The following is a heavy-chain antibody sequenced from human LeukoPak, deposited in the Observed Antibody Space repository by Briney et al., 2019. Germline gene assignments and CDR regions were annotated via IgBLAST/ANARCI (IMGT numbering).Heavy chain of an antibody. J-gene: IGHJ4*02. CDR3: ARRPVGATPFDY. CDR1: GYSFTNYW. CDR2: IYPGVSDT. D-gene: IGHD1-26*01. V-gene: IGHV5-51*01. Sequence: GEPLKISCKGAGYSFTNYWIGLLRQLPGKVLEWMGIIYPGVSDTRYSPSFQGQVTISADKSISTAYLQWSSLKASDTAMYYCARRPVGATPFDYWGQGTLVTVSS.